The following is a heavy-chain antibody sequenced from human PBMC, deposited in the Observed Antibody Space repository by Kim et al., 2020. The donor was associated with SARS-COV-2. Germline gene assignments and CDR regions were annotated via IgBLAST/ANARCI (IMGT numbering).Heavy chain of an antibody. Sequence: YADAVKGRFTIPRDNSKNTLYLQMNSLRAEDTAVYYCAKDSSSWYGAFDYWGQGTLVTVSS. D-gene: IGHD6-13*01. CDR3: AKDSSSWYGAFDY. J-gene: IGHJ4*02. V-gene: IGHV3-33*06.